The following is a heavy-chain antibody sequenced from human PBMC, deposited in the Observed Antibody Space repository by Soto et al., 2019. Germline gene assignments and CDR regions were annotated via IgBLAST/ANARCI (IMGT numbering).Heavy chain of an antibody. D-gene: IGHD6-13*01. J-gene: IGHJ6*02. CDR3: ARGGIAAAGMGGLRTYYYYGMDV. CDR1: GYTFTGHY. CDR2: SNPNSGGT. Sequence: AAVKVSCKASGYTFTGHYMHWVRQAPGKGLEWMGWSNPNSGGTNYAQKFQGRVTMTRDTSISTAYMELSRLRSDDTAVYYCARGGIAAAGMGGLRTYYYYGMDVWGQGTTVTVSS. V-gene: IGHV1-2*02.